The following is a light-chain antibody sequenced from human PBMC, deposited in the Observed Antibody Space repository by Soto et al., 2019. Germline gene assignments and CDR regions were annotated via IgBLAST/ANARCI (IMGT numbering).Light chain of an antibody. Sequence: NFMLTQPHSVSESPGQTVTISCTRSSGSIASNYVQWYQQRPGSAPTTVIYEDNQRPSGVPDRFSGSIDSSSNSASLTISGLKTEDEADYYCQSYDSSTHWVFGGGTKVTVL. CDR2: EDN. J-gene: IGLJ3*02. CDR3: QSYDSSTHWV. V-gene: IGLV6-57*03. CDR1: SGSIASNY.